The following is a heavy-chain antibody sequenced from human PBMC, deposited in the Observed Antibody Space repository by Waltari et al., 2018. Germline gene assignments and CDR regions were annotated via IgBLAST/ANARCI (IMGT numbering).Heavy chain of an antibody. CDR2: IYYSGSN. CDR1: GGSISSHY. Sequence: QVQLQESGPGRVKPSETLSLTCTVTGGSISSHYWSWIRQPPGKGLEWIGYIYYSGSNNSTPSLRSRVTQSVDTSKNQFSLKLSSVTAAGTAVYYCARDRYGGDYWGQGTLVTVSS. CDR3: ARDRYGGDY. V-gene: IGHV4-59*11. J-gene: IGHJ4*02. D-gene: IGHD4-17*01.